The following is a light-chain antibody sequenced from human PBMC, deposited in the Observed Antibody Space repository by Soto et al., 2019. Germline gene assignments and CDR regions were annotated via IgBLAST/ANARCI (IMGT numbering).Light chain of an antibody. Sequence: EIVLTQSPGTLSLSPGERATLSCRASQSVSSSFLAWYQHKPGQAPSLLISGASSKATGIPDRFSGSESGTDFTLTISILEPEDFAVYYCQQYCSSPQTFGQGTKLEVK. CDR1: QSVSSSF. CDR3: QQYCSSPQT. CDR2: GAS. V-gene: IGKV3-20*01. J-gene: IGKJ1*01.